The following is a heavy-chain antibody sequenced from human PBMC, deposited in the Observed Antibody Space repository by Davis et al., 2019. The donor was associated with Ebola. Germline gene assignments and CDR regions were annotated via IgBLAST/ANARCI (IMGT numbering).Heavy chain of an antibody. CDR3: ARLGYYDSSGYYRFGAFDI. Sequence: MPSETLSLTCTVSGGSISSYYWSWIRQPPGKGLEWIGYIYYSGSTNYNPSLKSRVTISVDTSKNQFSLKLSSVTAADTAVYYCARLGYYDSSGYYRFGAFDIWGQGTMVTVSS. CDR1: GGSISSYY. D-gene: IGHD3-22*01. CDR2: IYYSGST. V-gene: IGHV4-59*08. J-gene: IGHJ3*02.